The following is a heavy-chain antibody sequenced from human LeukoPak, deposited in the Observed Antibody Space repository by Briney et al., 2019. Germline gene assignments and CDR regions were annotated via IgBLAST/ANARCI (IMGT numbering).Heavy chain of an antibody. D-gene: IGHD6-13*01. V-gene: IGHV3-21*01. J-gene: IGHJ4*02. Sequence: GGSLRLSCAASGFTFSSYAMSWVRQAPGKGLEWVSSISSSSSYIYYADSVKGRFTISRDNAKNSLYLQMNSLRAEDTAVYYCARSKGAAADPYYFDYWGQGTLVTVSS. CDR1: GFTFSSYA. CDR3: ARSKGAAADPYYFDY. CDR2: ISSSSSYI.